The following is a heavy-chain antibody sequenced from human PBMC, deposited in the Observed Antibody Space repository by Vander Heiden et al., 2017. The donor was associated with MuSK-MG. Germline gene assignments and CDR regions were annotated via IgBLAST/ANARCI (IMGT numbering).Heavy chain of an antibody. CDR1: AYPFANYY. V-gene: IGHV1-2*02. Sequence: QEQLVQSGSEVKKPGASVRVTCQPSAYPFANYYIHWLRQAPGQGLEWMAWINPYNDDTKYAPKFEGRVTVTRNTSIRSAYMDLHRLTSDDTAVYYCAKGVPRRGTPGTPGNWGQGTLSRVSS. CDR2: INPYNDDT. CDR3: AKGVPRRGTPGTPGN. J-gene: IGHJ4*02. D-gene: IGHD1-1*01.